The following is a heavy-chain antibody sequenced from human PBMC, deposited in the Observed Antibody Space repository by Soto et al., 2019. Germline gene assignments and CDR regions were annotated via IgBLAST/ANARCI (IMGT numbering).Heavy chain of an antibody. Sequence: SETLSLTCTVSGGSIGSSTYYWGWIRQPPGKGLEWVGGIFYSGSTYYNPSLKSQVTISVDTSKNQLSMKLSSVTAAVTAVYHCARHGDYYGSGSYYSPVDNWFDPWGQGTLVTVSS. CDR2: IFYSGST. V-gene: IGHV4-39*01. D-gene: IGHD3-10*01. CDR1: GGSIGSSTYY. J-gene: IGHJ5*02. CDR3: ARHGDYYGSGSYYSPVDNWFDP.